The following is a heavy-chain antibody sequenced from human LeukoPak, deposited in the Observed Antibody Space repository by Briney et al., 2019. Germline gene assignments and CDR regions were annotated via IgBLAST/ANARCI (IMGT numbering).Heavy chain of an antibody. V-gene: IGHV3-23*01. CDR1: GFTFSSYA. CDR3: AKESLGRYYYYYMDV. CDR2: ISGSGGST. J-gene: IGHJ6*03. D-gene: IGHD7-27*01. Sequence: GGSLRLSCAASGFTFSSYAVSWVRQAPGKGLEWVSAISGSGGSTYYADSVKGRFAISRDNSKNTLYLQMNSLRAEDTAVYYCAKESLGRYYYYYMDVWGKGTTVTVSS.